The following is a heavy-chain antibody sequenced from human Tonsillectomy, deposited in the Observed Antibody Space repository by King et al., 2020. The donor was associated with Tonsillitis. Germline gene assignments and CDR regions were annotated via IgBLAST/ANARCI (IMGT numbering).Heavy chain of an antibody. CDR1: GFSLSTTGVA. D-gene: IGHD6-19*01. V-gene: IGHV2-5*02. CDR3: AHSGGSSGYYGVNYYFDY. J-gene: IGHJ4*02. CDR2: IYWDDDK. Sequence: TLKESGPALVNPTQTLTLTCTFSGFSLSTTGVAVGWIRQPPGKALEWLAIIYWDDDKRSSPSLKSRLTITKDTSESQVVLTMTNMDTVDTATYYCAHSGGSSGYYGVNYYFDYWGQGTLVTVSS.